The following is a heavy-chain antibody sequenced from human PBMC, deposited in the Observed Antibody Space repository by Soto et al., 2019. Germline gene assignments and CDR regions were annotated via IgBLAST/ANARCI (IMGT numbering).Heavy chain of an antibody. J-gene: IGHJ4*01. Sequence: QLQLQESGPGLVKPSEPLSLTCTVSGGSISSSSYYWGWIRQPPGKGLEWIGSIYYSGSTYYNPYLKSRVTISVDTSKNQFSLKLSSVTAADTAVYYCARHAVHSSGFAGYWGHGTLVTVAS. D-gene: IGHD6-19*01. CDR3: ARHAVHSSGFAGY. CDR1: GGSISSSSYY. V-gene: IGHV4-39*01. CDR2: IYYSGST.